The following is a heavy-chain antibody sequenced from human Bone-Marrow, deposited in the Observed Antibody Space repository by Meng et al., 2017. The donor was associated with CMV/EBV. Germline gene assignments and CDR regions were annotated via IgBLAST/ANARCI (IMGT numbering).Heavy chain of an antibody. CDR3: AKEGYCSSTSCYLGYYYYYGMDV. CDR1: GFTFSSYW. Sequence: GESLKISCAASGFTFSSYWMHWVRQAPGKGLVWVSRINSDGSSTSYADSVKGRFTISRDNAKNTLYLQMNSLRAEETAVYYCAKEGYCSSTSCYLGYYYYYGMDVWGQGTTVTVSS. V-gene: IGHV3-74*01. CDR2: INSDGSST. J-gene: IGHJ6*02. D-gene: IGHD2-2*01.